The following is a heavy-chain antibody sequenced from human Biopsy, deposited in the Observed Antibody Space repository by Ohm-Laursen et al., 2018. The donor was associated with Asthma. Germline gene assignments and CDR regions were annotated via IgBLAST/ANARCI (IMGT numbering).Heavy chain of an antibody. V-gene: IGHV3-53*01. Sequence: GSLRLSCSASGFAVSSDYMFWVRQAPGKGLEWVSVIYSGGTSHTADSVRGRFTISRDYSKNTLYHQMHSLRTEDTAVYYCARAHGGSFFSGSFDIWGQGTMVTVSS. CDR1: GFAVSSDY. D-gene: IGHD4-23*01. CDR3: ARAHGGSFFSGSFDI. CDR2: IYSGGTS. J-gene: IGHJ3*02.